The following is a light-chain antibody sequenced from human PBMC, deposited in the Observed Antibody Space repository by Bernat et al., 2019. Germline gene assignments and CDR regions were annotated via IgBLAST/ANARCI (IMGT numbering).Light chain of an antibody. J-gene: IGKJ1*01. CDR1: QSVSTL. CDR3: QQYISYST. V-gene: IGKV1-5*03. CDR2: TAS. Sequence: DIEMTQSPSTLSASVGDRVTITCRASQSVSTLLAWYQPKPGRAPNLLIYTASTLESGVPSRFSGSGSGPEFTLTISSLQPEDSAIYYCQQYISYSTFGQGTKVEIK.